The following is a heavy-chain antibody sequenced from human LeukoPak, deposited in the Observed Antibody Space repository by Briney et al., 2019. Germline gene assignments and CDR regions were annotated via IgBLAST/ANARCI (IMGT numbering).Heavy chain of an antibody. D-gene: IGHD5-18*01. CDR2: ISSSSSYI. CDR1: GFTFSSYS. Sequence: PGGSLRLSCAASGFTFSSYSMNWVRQAPGKGLEWVSSISSSSSYIHYADSVKGRFTISRDNAKNSLYLQMNSLRAEDTAVYYCVGGGLPGYNWFDPWGQGTLVTVSS. CDR3: VGGGLPGYNWFDP. J-gene: IGHJ5*02. V-gene: IGHV3-21*01.